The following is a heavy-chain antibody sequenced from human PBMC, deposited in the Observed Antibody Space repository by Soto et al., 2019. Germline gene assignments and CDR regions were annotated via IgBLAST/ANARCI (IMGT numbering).Heavy chain of an antibody. CDR3: ARVAYYYDSSGYADAFDI. CDR2: IYHSGST. D-gene: IGHD3-22*01. CDR1: GYSISSGYY. V-gene: IGHV4-38-2*01. J-gene: IGHJ3*02. Sequence: PSETLSLTCAVSGYSISSGYYWGWIRQPPGKGLEWIGSIYHSGSTYYNPSLKSRVTISVDTSKNQFSLKLSSVTAADTAVYYCARVAYYYDSSGYADAFDIWGQGTMVTVS.